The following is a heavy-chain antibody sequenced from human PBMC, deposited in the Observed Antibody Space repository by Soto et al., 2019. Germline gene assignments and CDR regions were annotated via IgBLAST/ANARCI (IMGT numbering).Heavy chain of an antibody. CDR3: ARETIAVAGTFGGIDAFDI. CDR2: INPNSGGT. J-gene: IGHJ3*02. V-gene: IGHV1-2*04. Sequence: ASVKVSCKASGYTFTGYYMHWVRQAPGQGLEWMGWINPNSGGTNYAQKFQGWVTMTRDTSISTAYMELSRLRSDDTAVYYCARETIAVAGTFGGIDAFDIWGQGTMGTVSS. CDR1: GYTFTGYY. D-gene: IGHD6-19*01.